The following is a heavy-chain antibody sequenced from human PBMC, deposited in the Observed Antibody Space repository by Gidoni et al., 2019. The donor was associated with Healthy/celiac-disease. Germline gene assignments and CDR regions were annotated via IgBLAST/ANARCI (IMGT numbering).Heavy chain of an antibody. J-gene: IGHJ2*01. D-gene: IGHD5-12*01. V-gene: IGHV4-31*03. CDR1: GGSISSGGYY. Sequence: QVQLQESGPGLVKPSQTLSLTCTVSGGSISSGGYYWSWIRQHPGKGLEWIGYIYYSGSTYYNPSRKSRVTISVDTSKNQFSRKLSSVTAADTAGYYCARTLRWLGGPSGYFDLWGRGTRVTVSS. CDR3: ARTLRWLGGPSGYFDL. CDR2: IYYSGST.